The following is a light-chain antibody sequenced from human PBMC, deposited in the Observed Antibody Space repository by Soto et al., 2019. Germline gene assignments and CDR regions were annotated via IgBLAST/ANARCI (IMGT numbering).Light chain of an antibody. Sequence: DIQMTQSPATLSASVGDRVTITCRASQSISSWVAWYQQKPGKVHKLLIADASSLESGVPSRFSGSGSVTEFTLTISSLQPDDFATYYCQQYNAYPGTFGQGTKVEI. J-gene: IGKJ1*01. V-gene: IGKV1-5*01. CDR1: QSISSW. CDR2: DAS. CDR3: QQYNAYPGT.